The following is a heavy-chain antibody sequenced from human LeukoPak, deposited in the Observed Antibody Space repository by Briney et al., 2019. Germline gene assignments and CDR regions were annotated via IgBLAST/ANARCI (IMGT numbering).Heavy chain of an antibody. D-gene: IGHD4-23*01. CDR3: ARERTTVVPNWFDP. J-gene: IGHJ5*02. Sequence: PSETLSLTCTVSGGSISSSSYYWSWIRQPAGKGLEWIGRIYTSGSTNYNPSLKSRVTISVDTSKNQFSLKLSSVTAADTAVYYCARERTTVVPNWFDPWGQGTLVTVSS. V-gene: IGHV4-61*02. CDR1: GGSISSSSYY. CDR2: IYTSGST.